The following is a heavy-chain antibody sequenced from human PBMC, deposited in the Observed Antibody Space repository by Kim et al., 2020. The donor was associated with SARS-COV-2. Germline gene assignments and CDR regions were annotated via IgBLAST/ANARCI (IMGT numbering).Heavy chain of an antibody. CDR3: TTDRTYDYIWGSYRLLPY. D-gene: IGHD3-16*02. J-gene: IGHJ4*02. Sequence: KGRFTVSRDDSKNTLYLQMNSLKTEDTAVYYCTTDRTYDYIWGSYRLLPYWGQGTLVTVSS. V-gene: IGHV3-15*01.